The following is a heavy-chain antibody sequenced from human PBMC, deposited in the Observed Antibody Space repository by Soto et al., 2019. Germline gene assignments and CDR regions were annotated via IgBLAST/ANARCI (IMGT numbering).Heavy chain of an antibody. V-gene: IGHV2-5*01. J-gene: IGHJ5*02. CDR2: IYASGGT. CDR3: GHRRDVATRCWFDP. D-gene: IGHD6-6*01. Sequence: QITLKESGPPLAKSTQTLTLTCTFSGFSLSSGGGAVGWIRQPPGKALEWLAIIYASGGTHYSPSLKTRLTITKDTSKNQVVLTMTNMDPVDTATYYCGHRRDVATRCWFDPWGQGILVTVSS. CDR1: GFSLSSGGGA.